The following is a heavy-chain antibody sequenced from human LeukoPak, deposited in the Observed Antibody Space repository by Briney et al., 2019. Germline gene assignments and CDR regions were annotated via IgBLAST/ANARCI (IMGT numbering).Heavy chain of an antibody. V-gene: IGHV3-23*01. CDR1: GFTFSNYA. CDR2: ITGGGSGI. D-gene: IGHD3-9*01. Sequence: PGGSLRLSCAASGFTFSNYAMSWVRQAPGKGLEWVSAITGGGSGIYYADSMKSRFTISRENSKNTLYLQINSLRAEDTAVYYCAKWGDYDVLTGYYVSDYWGQGPLVTVSS. CDR3: AKWGDYDVLTGYYVSDY. J-gene: IGHJ4*02.